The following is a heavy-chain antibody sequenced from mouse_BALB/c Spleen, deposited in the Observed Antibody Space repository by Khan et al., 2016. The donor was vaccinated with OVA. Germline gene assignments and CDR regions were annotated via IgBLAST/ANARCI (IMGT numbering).Heavy chain of an antibody. D-gene: IGHD2-14*01. CDR3: ARDGSRYNYAVDY. CDR1: GYSITSDYA. J-gene: IGHJ4*01. CDR2: ISYSGST. Sequence: EVQLQESGPGLVKPSQSLSLTCTVTGYSITSDYAWNWIRQFPGNKLEWMGYISYSGSTNYNPSLKSRISITRYTSRNQFFRQWNSVTTEDTAAYYGARDGSRYNYAVDYWGQGTSVTVSS. V-gene: IGHV3-2*02.